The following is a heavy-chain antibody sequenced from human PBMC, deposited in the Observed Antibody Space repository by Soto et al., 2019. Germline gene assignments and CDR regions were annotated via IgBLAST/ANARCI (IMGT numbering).Heavy chain of an antibody. CDR1: GFTFSHYE. Sequence: GGSLRLSCAASGFTFSHYELNWVRQARGKGLEWVSYISSSGSTTYYAASVKGRFTISRDNAKNSLYLQMTSLRAEDTAIYYCVRDKYTNYVKYFDPWGQGTLVTVSS. V-gene: IGHV3-48*03. CDR3: VRDKYTNYVKYFDP. CDR2: ISSSGSTT. D-gene: IGHD1-7*01. J-gene: IGHJ5*02.